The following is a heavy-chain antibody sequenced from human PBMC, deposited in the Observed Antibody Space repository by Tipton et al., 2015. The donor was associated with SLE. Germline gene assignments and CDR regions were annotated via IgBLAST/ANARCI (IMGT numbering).Heavy chain of an antibody. Sequence: TLSLTCTVSGGSISSYYWSWIRQPPGKGLEWIGYIYYSGSTNYNPSLKSRVTISVDTSKNQFSLKLSSVTAADTAVYYCATVSSYFDYWGQGTLVTVSS. V-gene: IGHV4-59*01. J-gene: IGHJ4*02. CDR2: IYYSGST. D-gene: IGHD6-19*01. CDR1: GGSISSYY. CDR3: ATVSSYFDY.